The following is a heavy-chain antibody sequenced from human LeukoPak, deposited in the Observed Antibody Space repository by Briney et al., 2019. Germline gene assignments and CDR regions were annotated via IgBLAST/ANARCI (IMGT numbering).Heavy chain of an antibody. CDR2: IYHSGST. Sequence: SETLSLTCAVSGYSISSGYYWGWIRQPPGKGLEWIGSIYHSGSTYYNPSLKSRVTISVDTSKNQFSLKLSSVTAADTAVYYCARDRVTMVRGVSYYYGLDVRGKGTTVTVSS. J-gene: IGHJ6*04. D-gene: IGHD3-10*01. V-gene: IGHV4-38-2*02. CDR1: GYSISSGYY. CDR3: ARDRVTMVRGVSYYYGLDV.